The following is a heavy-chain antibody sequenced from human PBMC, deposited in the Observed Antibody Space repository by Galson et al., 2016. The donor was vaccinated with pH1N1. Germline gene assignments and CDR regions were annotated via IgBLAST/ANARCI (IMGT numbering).Heavy chain of an antibody. CDR2: INGVGSST. CDR3: ARETTISGVVMDFDS. V-gene: IGHV3-74*01. CDR1: GFTFSSHW. Sequence: SLRLSCAASGFTFSSHWMHWVRQAPGKGLVWVSRINGVGSSTSYADSVKGRFTISRDNARDTLYLQMDSLRAEDTAVYYCARETTISGVVMDFDSWGQGTQVTVSS. J-gene: IGHJ4*02. D-gene: IGHD3-3*01.